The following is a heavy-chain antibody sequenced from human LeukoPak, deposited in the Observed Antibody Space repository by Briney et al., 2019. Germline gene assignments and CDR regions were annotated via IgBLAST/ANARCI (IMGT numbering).Heavy chain of an antibody. J-gene: IGHJ4*02. Sequence: PSETLSLTCAVYGGSFSGYYWSWIRQPPGKGLEWIGEINHSGSTNYNPSLKSRVTISVDTSKNQFSLKLSSVTAADTAVYYCARLGRSARRFYTAGADYWGQGTLVTVSS. CDR3: ARLGRSARRFYTAGADY. D-gene: IGHD2-2*02. V-gene: IGHV4-34*01. CDR2: INHSGST. CDR1: GGSFSGYY.